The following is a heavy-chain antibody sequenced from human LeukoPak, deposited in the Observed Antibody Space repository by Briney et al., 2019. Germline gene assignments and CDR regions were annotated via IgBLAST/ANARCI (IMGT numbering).Heavy chain of an antibody. CDR3: ARPLSSITILPYGMDV. CDR2: INPNSGGT. D-gene: IGHD3-3*01. J-gene: IGHJ6*02. V-gene: IGHV1-2*02. Sequence: ASVKVSCKASGYTFTGYYMHWVRQAPGQGLEWVGWINPNSGGTNYAQKFQGRVTMTRDTSISTAYMELSRLRSDDTAVYYCARPLSSITILPYGMDVWGQGTTVTVSS. CDR1: GYTFTGYY.